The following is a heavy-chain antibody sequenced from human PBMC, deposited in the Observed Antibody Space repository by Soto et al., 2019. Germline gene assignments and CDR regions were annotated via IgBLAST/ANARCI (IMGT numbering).Heavy chain of an antibody. CDR1: GYTFTGYY. CDR2: INPNSGGT. Sequence: GASVKVSCKASGYTFTGYYMHWVRQAPGQGLEWMGWINPNSGGTNYAQKFQGWVTMTRDTSISTAYMELSRLRSDDTAVYYCARELVVVPAAIGSYYYYGMDVWGQGTTVTVS. CDR3: ARELVVVPAAIGSYYYYGMDV. D-gene: IGHD2-2*02. J-gene: IGHJ6*02. V-gene: IGHV1-2*04.